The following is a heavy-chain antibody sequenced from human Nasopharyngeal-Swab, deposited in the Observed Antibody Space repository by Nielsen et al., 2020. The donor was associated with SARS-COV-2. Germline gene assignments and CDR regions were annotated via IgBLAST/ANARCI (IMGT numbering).Heavy chain of an antibody. J-gene: IGHJ6*03. D-gene: IGHD3-16*01. V-gene: IGHV7-4-1*02. Sequence: WVRQAPGQGLEWTGWINTNTGNPTYAQGFTGRFVFSLDTSVSTAYLQISSLKAEDTAVYYCARGLDDYGGHYYYYYYMDVWGKGTTVTVSS. CDR3: ARGLDDYGGHYYYYYYMDV. CDR2: INTNTGNP.